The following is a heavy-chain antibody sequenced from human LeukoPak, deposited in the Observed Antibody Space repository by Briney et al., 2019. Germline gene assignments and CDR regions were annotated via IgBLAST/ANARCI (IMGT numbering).Heavy chain of an antibody. CDR1: GGSISSGSYY. J-gene: IGHJ4*02. V-gene: IGHV4-61*02. CDR2: IYTSGST. CDR3: ARVLGYCSSTSCHTADY. Sequence: SQTLSLTCTASGGSISSGSYYWRWIRQPAGKGLEWIGRIYTSGSTNYNPSLKSRVTISVDTSKNQFSLKLSSVTAADTAVYYCARVLGYCSSTSCHTADYWGQGTLVTVSS. D-gene: IGHD2-2*01.